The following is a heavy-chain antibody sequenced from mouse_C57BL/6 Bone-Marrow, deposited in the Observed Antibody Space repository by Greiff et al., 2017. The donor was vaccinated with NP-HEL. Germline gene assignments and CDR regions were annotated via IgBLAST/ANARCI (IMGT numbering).Heavy chain of an antibody. Sequence: EVKVVESGGGLVQPGGSLKLSCAASGFTFSDYYMYWVRQTPEKRLEWVAYISNGGGSTYYPDTVKGRFTISRDNAKNTLYLQMSRLKSEDTAMYYCARQYYYGSFAYWGQGTLVTVSA. CDR1: GFTFSDYY. D-gene: IGHD1-1*01. CDR3: ARQYYYGSFAY. J-gene: IGHJ3*01. CDR2: ISNGGGST. V-gene: IGHV5-12*01.